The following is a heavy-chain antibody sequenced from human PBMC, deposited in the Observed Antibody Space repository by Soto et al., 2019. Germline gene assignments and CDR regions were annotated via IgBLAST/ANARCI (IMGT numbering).Heavy chain of an antibody. CDR3: AREPYGDYELELRDGFDY. V-gene: IGHV1-2*04. CDR1: GYTFTGYY. D-gene: IGHD4-17*01. J-gene: IGHJ4*02. CDR2: INPNSGGT. Sequence: GASVKVSCKASGYTFTGYYMHWVRQAPGQGLEKMGWINPNSGGTNYAQKFQGWVTMTRDTSISTAYMELSGLRSDDTAVYYCAREPYGDYELELRDGFDYWGQGTLVTVSS.